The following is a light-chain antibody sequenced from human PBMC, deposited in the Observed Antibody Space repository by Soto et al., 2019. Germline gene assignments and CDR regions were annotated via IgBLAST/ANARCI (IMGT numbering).Light chain of an antibody. J-gene: IGKJ4*01. V-gene: IGKV1-33*01. CDR1: QDINNY. CDR3: LQDYSPLLA. CDR2: DAS. Sequence: IQMTQSPSSLSASVGDRVTITCQASQDINNYLNWYQQKPGKAPKLLIYDASNLETGVPSRFSGSGSGTELTLTIRSLQPEDSALYFCLQDYSPLLAFGAGTRVEIK.